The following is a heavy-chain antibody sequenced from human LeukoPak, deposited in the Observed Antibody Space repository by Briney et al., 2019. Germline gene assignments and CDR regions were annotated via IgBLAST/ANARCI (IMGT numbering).Heavy chain of an antibody. Sequence: SETLSLTCTVSGGSMSPYHWGWIRQPPGKGLEWTGYIYYSGSTNYNPSLNSRVTISVDTSKNQFSLKLSSVTAADTAVYYCARSRAVHWFDPWGQGTLVTVSS. CDR3: ARSRAVHWFDP. V-gene: IGHV4-59*12. CDR1: GGSMSPYH. CDR2: IYYSGST. D-gene: IGHD5-24*01. J-gene: IGHJ5*02.